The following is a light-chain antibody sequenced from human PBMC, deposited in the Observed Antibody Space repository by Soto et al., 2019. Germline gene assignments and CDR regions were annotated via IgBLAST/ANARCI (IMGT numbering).Light chain of an antibody. V-gene: IGLV2-14*01. J-gene: IGLJ2*01. CDR1: SSDVGGYNY. Sequence: QSALTQPASVSGSPGQSITISSTGTSSDVGGYNYVSWYQQHPGKAPKLLIYDVSNGPSWVSNRFSGSKSGNTASLTIYGLQAEDEADYYCSSYTSSSTPPVVFGGGTQLTVL. CDR2: DVS. CDR3: SSYTSSSTPPVV.